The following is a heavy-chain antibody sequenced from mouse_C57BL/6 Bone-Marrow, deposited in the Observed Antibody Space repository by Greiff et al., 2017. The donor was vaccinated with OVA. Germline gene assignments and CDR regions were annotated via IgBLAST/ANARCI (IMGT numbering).Heavy chain of an antibody. V-gene: IGHV3-6*01. CDR1: GYSITSGYY. D-gene: IGHD2-3*01. Sequence: EVKLLESGPGLVKPSQSLSLTCSVTGYSITSGYYWNWIRQFPGNKLEWMGYISYDGSNNYNPSLKNRISITRDTSKNQFFLKLNSVTTEDTATYYCARGEGWLPYFDYWGQGTTLTVSS. J-gene: IGHJ2*01. CDR2: ISYDGSN. CDR3: ARGEGWLPYFDY.